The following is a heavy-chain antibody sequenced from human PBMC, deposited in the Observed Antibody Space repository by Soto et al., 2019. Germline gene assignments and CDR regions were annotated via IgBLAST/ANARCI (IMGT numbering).Heavy chain of an antibody. Sequence: EVQLVESGDGLVQPGGSLSLSCAASGFTFSSYAMHWVRQAPGKRLDYVSDISSNGGSTYYADSVKGRFTISGDNSPKALSLHMGSLRSEDMAVYYCARDLDSSGWDNGMSVWGQRTTVTIGS. J-gene: IGHJ6*01. D-gene: IGHD6-19*01. V-gene: IGHV3-64*02. CDR3: ARDLDSSGWDNGMSV. CDR2: ISSNGGST. CDR1: GFTFSSYA.